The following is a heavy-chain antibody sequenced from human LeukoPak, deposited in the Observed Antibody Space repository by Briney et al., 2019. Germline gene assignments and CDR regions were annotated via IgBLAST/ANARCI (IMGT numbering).Heavy chain of an antibody. CDR1: GYSFTSYY. Sequence: GASVKVSCKTSGYSFTSYYIHWVRQAPGQGLEWMGWIIPSSGGTNYAQQFQGRVTMTWDTSISTAYMELGRLRPDDTAVYYCARDAALGNNNWFDPWGQGTLVAVSS. CDR2: IIPSSGGT. V-gene: IGHV1-2*02. J-gene: IGHJ5*02. CDR3: ARDAALGNNNWFDP. D-gene: IGHD2/OR15-2a*01.